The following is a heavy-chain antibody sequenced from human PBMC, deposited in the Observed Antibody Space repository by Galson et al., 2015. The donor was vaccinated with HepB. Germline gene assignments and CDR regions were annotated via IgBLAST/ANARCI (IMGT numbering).Heavy chain of an antibody. D-gene: IGHD6-13*01. CDR1: GFTFSSYG. Sequence: SLRLSCAASGFTFSSYGMHWVRQAPGKGLEWVAVIWYDGSNKYYADSVKGRFTISRDNSKNTLYLQMNSLRAEDTAVYYCARVGSSSWYVDYWGQGTLVTVSS. CDR3: ARVGSSSWYVDY. V-gene: IGHV3-33*01. CDR2: IWYDGSNK. J-gene: IGHJ4*02.